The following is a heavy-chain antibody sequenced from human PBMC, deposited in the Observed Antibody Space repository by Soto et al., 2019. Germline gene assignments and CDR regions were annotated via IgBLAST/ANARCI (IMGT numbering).Heavy chain of an antibody. CDR1: GFTFSSYA. Sequence: GGSLRLSCAASGFTFSSYAMSWVRQAPGKGMEWVSGISDSGGSTYYADSVKGRFTISRDNSKNTLYLQMNSLRAEDTALYYCARRAFGSSRSFDIWGQGTMVTVSS. J-gene: IGHJ3*02. D-gene: IGHD6-6*01. CDR3: ARRAFGSSRSFDI. CDR2: ISDSGGST. V-gene: IGHV3-23*01.